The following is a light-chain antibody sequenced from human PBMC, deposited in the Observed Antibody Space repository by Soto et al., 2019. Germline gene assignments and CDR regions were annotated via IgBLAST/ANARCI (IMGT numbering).Light chain of an antibody. CDR3: QQYHEWPLT. V-gene: IGKV3D-15*01. CDR2: GAP. CDR1: QNIGSQ. Sequence: EIVMTQSPATLSVSPGERATLSCRASQNIGSQLGWYQQKPGQTPRLLIYGAPTRATGISGRFSGSGSGTDFTLTISNLQSEDFAVYYCQQYHEWPLTFGGGTKVEIK. J-gene: IGKJ4*01.